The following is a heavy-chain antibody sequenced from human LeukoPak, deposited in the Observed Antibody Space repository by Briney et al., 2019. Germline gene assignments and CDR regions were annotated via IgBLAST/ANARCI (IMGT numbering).Heavy chain of an antibody. CDR2: IKSDGSIT. J-gene: IGHJ4*02. CDR1: GFTFSNYW. Sequence: GGSLRLSCAASGFTFSNYWMHWVRQVPGKGLVWVSRIKSDGSITSYADSVKGRFTISRDNSKNTLYLQMNSLKAEDTAVYYCARDASYSSGWFLYYFDYWGQGTLVTVSS. CDR3: ARDASYSSGWFLYYFDY. V-gene: IGHV3-74*01. D-gene: IGHD6-19*01.